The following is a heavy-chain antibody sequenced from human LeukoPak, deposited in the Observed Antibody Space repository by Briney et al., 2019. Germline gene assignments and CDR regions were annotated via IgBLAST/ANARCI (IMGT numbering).Heavy chain of an antibody. CDR1: GFTFSDHY. CDR3: VRGLNRFDL. CDR2: SRIKADGYIT. J-gene: IGHJ4*02. Sequence: GGSLRLSCVVSGFTFSDHYLDWVRQSPGRGLEWVGRSRIKADGYITQYAATVKDRFTISRDESKDSLFLQMNSLKTEDTAMYYCVRGLNRFDLWGQGTPVTVSS. V-gene: IGHV3-72*01.